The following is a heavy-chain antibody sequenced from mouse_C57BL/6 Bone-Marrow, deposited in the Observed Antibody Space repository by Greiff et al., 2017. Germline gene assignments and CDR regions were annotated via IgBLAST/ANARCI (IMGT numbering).Heavy chain of an antibody. V-gene: IGHV1-58*01. CDR3: ARREIYYDYGESY. CDR2: IYIGNGYT. CDR1: GYTFTSYG. J-gene: IGHJ3*01. Sequence: VRPGSSVKMSCKTSGYTFTSYGINWVKQRPGQGLEWIGYIYIGNGYTEYNEKFKGKATLTSDTSSSTAYMQLSSLTSEDSAIYFCARREIYYDYGESYWGQGTLVTVSA. D-gene: IGHD2-4*01.